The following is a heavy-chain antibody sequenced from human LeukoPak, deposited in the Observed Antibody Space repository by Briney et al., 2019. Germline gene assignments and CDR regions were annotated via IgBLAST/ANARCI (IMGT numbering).Heavy chain of an antibody. V-gene: IGHV4-59*01. J-gene: IGHJ6*02. CDR3: ARVPDAYGMDV. D-gene: IGHD2-2*01. Sequence: SETLSLTCTVSGGSISSYYWSRIRQPPGKGLEWIGYIYYSGSTNYNPSLKSRVTISVDTSKNQFPLKLSSVTAADTAVYYCARVPDAYGMDVWGQGTTVTVSS. CDR2: IYYSGST. CDR1: GGSISSYY.